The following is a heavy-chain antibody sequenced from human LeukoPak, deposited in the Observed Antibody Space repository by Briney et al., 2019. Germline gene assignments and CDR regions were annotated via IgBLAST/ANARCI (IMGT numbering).Heavy chain of an antibody. J-gene: IGHJ3*02. D-gene: IGHD3-22*01. CDR3: AKDPYPTYYYDSSGPGAFDI. Sequence: GGSLRLSCAASGFTFSSYAMSWVRQAPGKGLEWVSAISGSGGSTYYADSVKGRFTISRDNSKNTLYLQMNSLRAEDTDVYYCAKDPYPTYYYDSSGPGAFDIWGQGTMVTVSS. V-gene: IGHV3-23*01. CDR2: ISGSGGST. CDR1: GFTFSSYA.